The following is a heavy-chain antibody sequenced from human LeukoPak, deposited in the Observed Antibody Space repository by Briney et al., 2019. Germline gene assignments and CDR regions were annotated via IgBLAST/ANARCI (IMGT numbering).Heavy chain of an antibody. CDR3: ARDLYYYDSSGYSDY. V-gene: IGHV3-21*01. CDR1: GFTFRRYS. CDR2: ICSSSSYI. J-gene: IGHJ4*02. Sequence: GGSLRLSCAPSGFTFRRYSMNSVRQAPGKGLEWVSSICSSSSYIYYADSVKGRFTISRDNTNNALYLQNNSLRTEDTAVYYGARDLYYYDSSGYSDYWGQGTLVTVSS. D-gene: IGHD3-22*01.